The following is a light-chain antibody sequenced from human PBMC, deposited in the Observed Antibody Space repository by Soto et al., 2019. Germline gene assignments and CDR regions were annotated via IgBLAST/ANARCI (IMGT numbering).Light chain of an antibody. Sequence: EIVMTQSPATLSVSPGERATLSCRASQSVNSNLAWYQQRPGQAPSLLIYGAFNRATNISARFSGSGSGTDFTLTISRLEPEDFAVYYCQQYGSSPRWTFGQGTKV. V-gene: IGKV3-20*01. CDR1: QSVNSN. CDR3: QQYGSSPRWT. J-gene: IGKJ1*01. CDR2: GAF.